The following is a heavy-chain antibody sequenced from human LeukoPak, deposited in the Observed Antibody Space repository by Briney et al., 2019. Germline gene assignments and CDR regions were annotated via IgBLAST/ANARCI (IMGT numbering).Heavy chain of an antibody. D-gene: IGHD5-24*01. CDR1: GGTYSSYA. J-gene: IGHJ5*02. Sequence: SVKVSCKASGGTYSSYAISWVRQAPGQGLEWMGGIIPIFGTANYAQKFQGRVTITTDESTSTAYMELSSLRSEDTAVYYCARGGDSYRPFGTWFDPWGQGTLVTVSS. CDR2: IIPIFGTA. CDR3: ARGGDSYRPFGTWFDP. V-gene: IGHV1-69*05.